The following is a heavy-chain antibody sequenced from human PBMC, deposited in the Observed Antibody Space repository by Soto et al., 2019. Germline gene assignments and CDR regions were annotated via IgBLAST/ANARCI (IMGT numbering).Heavy chain of an antibody. CDR1: GGSFSGYY. V-gene: IGHV4-34*01. Sequence: NPSETLSLTCTIYGGSFSGYYWTWIRQPPGKGLEWIGEINHSGTTNYSPSLKRRVSISVDMSKDKFSLNLSSVTAADTAVYYCASGKTRTARPSLRYYYYGLDVWGQGTTVTVSS. D-gene: IGHD6-6*01. J-gene: IGHJ6*02. CDR2: INHSGTT. CDR3: ASGKTRTARPSLRYYYYGLDV.